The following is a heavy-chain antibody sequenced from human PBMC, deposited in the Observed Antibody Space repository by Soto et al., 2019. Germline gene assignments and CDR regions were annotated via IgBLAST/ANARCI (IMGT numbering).Heavy chain of an antibody. CDR1: GYTFTGYY. CDR2: INPNSGGT. D-gene: IGHD6-6*01. Sequence: ASVKVSCKASGYTFTGYYMHWVRQAPGQGLEWMGWINPNSGGTNYAQKFQGRVTMTRDTSISTAYMELSRLRSDDTAVYYCARARQLALSAFDYWGQGTLVTVSS. V-gene: IGHV1-2*02. J-gene: IGHJ4*02. CDR3: ARARQLALSAFDY.